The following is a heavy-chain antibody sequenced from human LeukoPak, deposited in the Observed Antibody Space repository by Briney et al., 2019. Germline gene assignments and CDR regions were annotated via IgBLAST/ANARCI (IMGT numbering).Heavy chain of an antibody. V-gene: IGHV4-61*02. D-gene: IGHD2-21*02. CDR1: GGSINSGTYY. CDR3: AGAYCGGDCYSGRAFDI. J-gene: IGHJ3*02. CDR2: IHTSGST. Sequence: PSETLSLTCTVSGGSINSGTYYWSWIRQPAGKGLEWIGRIHTSGSTNYNPSLKSRVTISVDKSKNQFSLKLSSVTAADTAVYYCAGAYCGGDCYSGRAFDIWGQGTMVTVSS.